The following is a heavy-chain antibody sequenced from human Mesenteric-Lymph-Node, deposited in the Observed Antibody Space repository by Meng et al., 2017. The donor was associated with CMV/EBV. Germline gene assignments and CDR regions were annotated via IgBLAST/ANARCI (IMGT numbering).Heavy chain of an antibody. CDR1: GGSFSGYY. CDR3: ARGGYSGCVDY. CDR2: INHSGST. V-gene: IGHV4-34*01. Sequence: SETLSLTCAVYGGSFSGYYWSWIRQPPGKGLEWIGEINHSGSTNYNPSLKSRVTIPVDTSKNQFSLKLSSVTAADTAVYYCARGGYSGCVDYWGQGTLVTVSS. J-gene: IGHJ4*02. D-gene: IGHD5-18*01.